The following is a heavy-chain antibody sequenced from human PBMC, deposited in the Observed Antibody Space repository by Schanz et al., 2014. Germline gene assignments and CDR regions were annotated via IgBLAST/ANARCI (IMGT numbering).Heavy chain of an antibody. J-gene: IGHJ4*02. CDR2: IYYSGNT. Sequence: VQLQESGPGLVKPSQTLSLTCTVSGGSITSNRWWSWVRQPPGKGLEFIGYIYYSGNTYYNPSLKSRVTMSLDPSKNQFSLKLTSVTAVDTAVYYCAGMATVTYFDFWGQGALVTVSS. CDR3: AGMATVTYFDF. D-gene: IGHD4-17*01. V-gene: IGHV4-28*02. CDR1: GGSITSNRW.